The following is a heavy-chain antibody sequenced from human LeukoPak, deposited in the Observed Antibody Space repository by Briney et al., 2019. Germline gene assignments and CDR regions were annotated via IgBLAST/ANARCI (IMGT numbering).Heavy chain of an antibody. CDR1: GFTVSSNY. V-gene: IGHV3-66*01. D-gene: IGHD3-22*01. J-gene: IGHJ3*02. CDR2: IYSGGGT. CDR3: ARELTTFYYDISGYYGHAFNI. Sequence: GGSLRLSCAASGFTVSSNYMSWVRQAPGKGLEWVSVIYSGGGTYYADSVKGRFTISRDNSKNTLFLQMNSLRAEDTAVYYCARELTTFYYDISGYYGHAFNIWGQGTMVTVSS.